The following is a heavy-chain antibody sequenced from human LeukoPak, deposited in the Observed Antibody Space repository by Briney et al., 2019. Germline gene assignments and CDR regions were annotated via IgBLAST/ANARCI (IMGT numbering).Heavy chain of an antibody. CDR3: ARHEKEGYSSGWSRYYGMDV. Sequence: PSETLSLTCTVSGGSISSYYWSWIRQPPGKGLEWIGYIYYSGSTNYNPSLKSRVTISVDTSKNQFSLKLSSVTAADTAVYYCARHEKEGYSSGWSRYYGMDVWGQGTTVTVSS. V-gene: IGHV4-59*08. CDR1: GGSISSYY. J-gene: IGHJ6*02. CDR2: IYYSGST. D-gene: IGHD6-19*01.